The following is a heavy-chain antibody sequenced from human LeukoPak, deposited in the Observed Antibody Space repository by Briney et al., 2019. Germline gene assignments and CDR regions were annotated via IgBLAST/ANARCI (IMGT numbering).Heavy chain of an antibody. CDR2: ISASGGNT. Sequence: PGGSLRLSCAASGLTFSIYAMTWVRQAPGKGLEWVSSISASGGNTYYADSVKGRFTISRDNSKNTLFMQMSSLRAEDTAIYYCAKSFRTTVTTVNYWGQGTLVTVSS. CDR1: GLTFSIYA. D-gene: IGHD4-17*01. J-gene: IGHJ4*02. V-gene: IGHV3-23*01. CDR3: AKSFRTTVTTVNY.